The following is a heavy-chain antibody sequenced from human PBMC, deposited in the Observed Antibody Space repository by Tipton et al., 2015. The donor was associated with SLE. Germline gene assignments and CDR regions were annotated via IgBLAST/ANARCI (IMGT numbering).Heavy chain of an antibody. D-gene: IGHD4-23*01. J-gene: IGHJ4*02. CDR3: ARERRDYGSNPFSYFFDY. Sequence: GLVKPSETLSLICTVSGGSIDTYYWSWIRQPPGKGPEYIGYIYYDGSTNYNPSLKSRLTISLDRSKNQFSLNLSSVTAADTAVYYCARERRDYGSNPFSYFFDYWGQGTLVTVSS. CDR1: GGSIDTYY. V-gene: IGHV4-59*01. CDR2: IYYDGST.